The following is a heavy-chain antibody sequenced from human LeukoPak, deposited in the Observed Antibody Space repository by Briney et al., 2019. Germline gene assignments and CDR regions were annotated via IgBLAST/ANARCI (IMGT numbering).Heavy chain of an antibody. V-gene: IGHV3-48*03. CDR3: ARGEDWFDP. Sequence: PGGSLRLSCAASGFTFSNFEMNWVRQAPGKGLEWVSYISSSSSSIYYADSAKGRFTISRDNAKNSLYLQMNSLRAEDTAVYYCARGEDWFDPWGQGTLVTVSS. CDR1: GFTFSNFE. D-gene: IGHD1-26*01. CDR2: ISSSSSSI. J-gene: IGHJ5*02.